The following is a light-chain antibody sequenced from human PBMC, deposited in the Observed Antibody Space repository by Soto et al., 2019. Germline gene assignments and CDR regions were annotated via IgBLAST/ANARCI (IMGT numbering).Light chain of an antibody. CDR2: DVT. J-gene: IGLJ3*02. CDR1: SSDVGGYNY. V-gene: IGLV2-11*01. Sequence: QSALTQPRSVSGSPGQSVTISCSGTSSDVGGYNYVSWYQQHPGKAPKLMIYDVTKRPSGVPDRFSASKSGNTASLTISGLQTEDEAAYYCCSYAGSYTFEVFGGGTKVTVL. CDR3: CSYAGSYTFEV.